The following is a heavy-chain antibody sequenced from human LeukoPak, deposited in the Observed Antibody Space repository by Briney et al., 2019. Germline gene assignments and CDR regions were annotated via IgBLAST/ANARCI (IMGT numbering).Heavy chain of an antibody. CDR3: ARALGGSYGY. CDR2: IIPILGIA. D-gene: IGHD1-26*01. V-gene: IGHV1-69*04. Sequence: SVKVSCKASGGTFSSYAISWVRQAPGQGLEWMGRIIPILGIANYAQKFQGRVTITADKSTNTAYMELSSLRSEDTAVYYCARALGGSYGYWGQGTLDTVSS. J-gene: IGHJ4*02. CDR1: GGTFSSYA.